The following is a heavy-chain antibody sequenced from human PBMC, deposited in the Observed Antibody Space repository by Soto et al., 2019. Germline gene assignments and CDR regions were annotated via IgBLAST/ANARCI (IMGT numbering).Heavy chain of an antibody. J-gene: IGHJ6*03. V-gene: IGHV4-59*08. D-gene: IGHD3-3*01. Sequence: SETLSLTCTVSGGSISSYYWSWIRQPPGKGLEWIGYIYYSGSTNYNPSLKSRVTISVDTSKNQFSLKLSSVTAADTAVYYCARYATGSYDFWSGPNRYMDVWGKGTTVTVSS. CDR1: GGSISSYY. CDR3: ARYATGSYDFWSGPNRYMDV. CDR2: IYYSGST.